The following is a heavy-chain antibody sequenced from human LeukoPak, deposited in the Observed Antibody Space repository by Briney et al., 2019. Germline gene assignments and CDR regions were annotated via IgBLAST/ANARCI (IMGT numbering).Heavy chain of an antibody. V-gene: IGHV4-39*01. CDR2: IHYSGSS. CDR3: AAMSSRFEYYFDY. CDR1: GGSISSSSFS. D-gene: IGHD5/OR15-5a*01. Sequence: SETLSLTCTVSGGSISSSSFSWVWIRQPPGKGLQWIGNIHYSGSSYYNPSLKSRVTISVDTSRNIFSLKMHSVTAADTAVYYCAAMSSRFEYYFDYWGQGTLVPVPS. J-gene: IGHJ4*02.